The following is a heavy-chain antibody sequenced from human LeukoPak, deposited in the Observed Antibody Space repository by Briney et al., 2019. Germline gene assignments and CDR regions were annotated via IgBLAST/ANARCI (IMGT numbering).Heavy chain of an antibody. V-gene: IGHV4-34*01. CDR2: INHSGST. D-gene: IGHD2-15*01. CDR3: ARDCSGGSCYGYSFDY. Sequence: SETLSLTCAVYGGSFSGYYWSWIRQPPGKGLEWIGEINHSGSTNYNPSLKSRVTISVDTSKNQFSLKLSSVTAADTAVYYCARDCSGGSCYGYSFDYWGQGTLVTVSS. J-gene: IGHJ4*02. CDR1: GGSFSGYY.